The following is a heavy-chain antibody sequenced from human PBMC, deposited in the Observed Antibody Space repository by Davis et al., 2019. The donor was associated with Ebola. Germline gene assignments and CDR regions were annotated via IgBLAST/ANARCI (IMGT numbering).Heavy chain of an antibody. D-gene: IGHD3-3*01. Sequence: GESLKISCAASGFTFSNYAMSWVRQAPGKGLEWVSTFSGSGGTTYYAGSVKGRFTVSRDNSKKTMYLQMNSLRAEDTAVYYCARSGLSFGVVKYHYGMDVWGKGTTVTVSS. CDR3: ARSGLSFGVVKYHYGMDV. CDR2: FSGSGGTT. CDR1: GFTFSNYA. J-gene: IGHJ6*04. V-gene: IGHV3-23*01.